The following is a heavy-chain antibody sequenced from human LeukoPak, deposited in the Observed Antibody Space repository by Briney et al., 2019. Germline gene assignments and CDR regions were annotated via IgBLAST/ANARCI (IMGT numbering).Heavy chain of an antibody. CDR1: GGSISSSNW. D-gene: IGHD3-22*01. Sequence: SGTLSLTCAVSGGSISSSNWWSWVRQPPGKGLEWIGEIYHSGSTNYNPSLKSRVTISVDKSKNQFSLKLSSVTAADTAVYYCARYITYYYDSSGQVQDAFDIWGQGTMVTASS. V-gene: IGHV4-4*02. CDR3: ARYITYYYDSSGQVQDAFDI. CDR2: IYHSGST. J-gene: IGHJ3*02.